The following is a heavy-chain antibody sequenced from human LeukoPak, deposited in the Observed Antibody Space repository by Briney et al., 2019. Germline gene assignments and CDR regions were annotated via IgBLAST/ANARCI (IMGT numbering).Heavy chain of an antibody. CDR3: ARVTDGRRYFNYYMDV. J-gene: IGHJ6*03. Sequence: SETLSLTCAVSGASISSSNWWSWVRQPPGKGLEWIGEIYHSGSTDYNPSLKSRVTISVDKSKNHFSLKLNSVTAADTAVYYCARVTDGRRYFNYYMDVWGKGTTVTVSS. D-gene: IGHD2-15*01. CDR1: GASISSSNW. CDR2: IYHSGST. V-gene: IGHV4-4*02.